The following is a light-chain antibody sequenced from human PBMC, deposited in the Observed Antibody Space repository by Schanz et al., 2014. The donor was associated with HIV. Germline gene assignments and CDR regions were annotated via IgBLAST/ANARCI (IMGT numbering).Light chain of an antibody. CDR3: GSCSTTNTCT. J-gene: IGLJ3*02. CDR2: DVT. CDR1: SSDVGDYNY. Sequence: QSALTQPASVSESPGQSITISCTGTSSDVGDYNYVAWYQQHPGRAPELVIYDVTNRPSGVSSRFSGSKSGNTASLTISGLQAEDEADYYCGSCSTTNTCTFGGGTKLTVL. V-gene: IGLV2-14*03.